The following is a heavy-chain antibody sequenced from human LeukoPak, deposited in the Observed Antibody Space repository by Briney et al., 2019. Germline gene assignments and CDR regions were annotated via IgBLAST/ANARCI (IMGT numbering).Heavy chain of an antibody. D-gene: IGHD1-26*01. CDR2: IYPGDSDT. CDR3: ARREIVGATTRAFDI. V-gene: IGHV5-51*01. CDR1: GYSFTSYW. Sequence: GESLKISCKGSGYSFTSYWIGWVRQMPGKGLEWMGIIYPGDSDTRYSPSFQSQVTISADKSISTAYLQWSSLKASDTAMYYCARREIVGATTRAFDIWGQGTMVTVSS. J-gene: IGHJ3*02.